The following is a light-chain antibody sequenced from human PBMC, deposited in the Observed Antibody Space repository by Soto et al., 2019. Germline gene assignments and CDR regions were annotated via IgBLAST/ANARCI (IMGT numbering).Light chain of an antibody. CDR1: QSISSY. J-gene: IGKJ5*01. V-gene: IGKV1-39*01. Sequence: DSPMTQSPSSLSASVGGRFTITCRASQSISSYLNWYQQKQGKAPKLLIYAASSLQSGVPSRFSGSGYGTDFNLTISSLQTEDFATYYCQQSYSTSITFGQGTRLEIK. CDR3: QQSYSTSIT. CDR2: AAS.